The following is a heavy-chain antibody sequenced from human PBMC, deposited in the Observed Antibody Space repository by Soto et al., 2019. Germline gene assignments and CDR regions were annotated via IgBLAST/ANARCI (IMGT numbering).Heavy chain of an antibody. D-gene: IGHD5-18*01. CDR3: ASNQRGYSYGYFDP. J-gene: IGHJ5*02. Sequence: SETLSLTCTVSGGSISSSSYYWGWIRQPPGKGLEWIGSIYYSGSTYYNPSLKSRVTISVDTSKNQFSLKLSSVTAADTAVYYCASNQRGYSYGYFDPWGQGTLVTVSS. CDR2: IYYSGST. CDR1: GGSISSSSYY. V-gene: IGHV4-39*01.